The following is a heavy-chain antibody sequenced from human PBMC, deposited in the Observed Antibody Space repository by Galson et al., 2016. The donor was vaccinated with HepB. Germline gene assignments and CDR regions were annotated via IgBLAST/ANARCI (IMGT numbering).Heavy chain of an antibody. CDR2: ITPIFGRP. Sequence: SVKVSCKASGGTFSGFAVSWVRQAPGQGLEWMGGITPIFGRPTYAQKFQGRVTIIADGPTSTAFMDLASLTSEDTAIYYCALPNSGDFDRYLGPWGQGTLVIVSS. V-gene: IGHV1-69*13. CDR1: GGTFSGFA. CDR3: ALPNSGDFDRYLGP. D-gene: IGHD4-17*01. J-gene: IGHJ5*02.